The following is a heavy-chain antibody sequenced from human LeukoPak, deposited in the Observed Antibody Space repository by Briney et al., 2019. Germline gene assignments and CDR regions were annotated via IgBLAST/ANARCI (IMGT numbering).Heavy chain of an antibody. Sequence: PGGSLRLSCAVSGFTISNYGMSWVRQAPGKGLEWVSAISLSGDTEYYADSVKGRFTISRDNSKNTLYLQMNSLRAEDTAVYYCAREQKTASSGGYYYYYGMDVWGQGTTVTVSS. CDR1: GFTISNYG. J-gene: IGHJ6*02. D-gene: IGHD2-21*02. CDR2: ISLSGDTE. CDR3: AREQKTASSGGYYYYYGMDV. V-gene: IGHV3-23*01.